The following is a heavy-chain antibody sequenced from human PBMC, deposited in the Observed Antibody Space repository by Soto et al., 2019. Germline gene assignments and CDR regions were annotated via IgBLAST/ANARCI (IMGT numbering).Heavy chain of an antibody. CDR1: GDSISTVDYF. J-gene: IGHJ5*01. CDR3: ARGRYCLTGRCFPNWFDS. D-gene: IGHD2-15*01. V-gene: IGHV4-30-4*01. Sequence: QVHLLESGPGLVKPSQTLSLTCSVSGDSISTVDYFWAWIRQPPGQALEYIGYIYKSTTTYYNPSFESRVATTLATSKRQFSLNVTSVTAADTAVYFCARGRYCLTGRCFPNWFDSWGQGTLVTVSS. CDR2: IYKSTTT.